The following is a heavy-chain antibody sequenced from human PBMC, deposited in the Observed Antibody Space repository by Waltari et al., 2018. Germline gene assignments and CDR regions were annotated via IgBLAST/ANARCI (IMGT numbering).Heavy chain of an antibody. CDR1: GGTFSSFA. J-gene: IGHJ4*02. CDR3: VRGQSYYFDMTGFHGLFNY. Sequence: QVQLVQSGAEVKKPGSSVRVSCRTSGGTFSSFAINWVRQAPGQGLEWMGGIIPVFGTTNYTQRCQGRLTINADGATNTAYMELNSLTSDDTAVYYCVRGQSYYFDMTGFHGLFNYGGQGTLVTVSS. CDR2: IIPVFGTT. D-gene: IGHD3-22*01. V-gene: IGHV1-69*01.